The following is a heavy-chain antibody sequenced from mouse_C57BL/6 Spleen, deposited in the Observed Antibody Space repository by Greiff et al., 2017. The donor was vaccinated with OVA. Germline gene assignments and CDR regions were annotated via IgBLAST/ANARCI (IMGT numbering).Heavy chain of an antibody. Sequence: QVQLQQPGSELVKPWASVTMSCKASGYTFPSSWLTWVKPRPGQGLEWIVDLYPGSGSTNSNEKFKSKATLTVDTSSSTAYMQLSSLTSEDSAVYYCAREGSSFYYFDYWGQGTTLTVSS. CDR3: AREGSSFYYFDY. CDR2: LYPGSGST. V-gene: IGHV1-55*01. D-gene: IGHD1-1*01. CDR1: GYTFPSSW. J-gene: IGHJ2*01.